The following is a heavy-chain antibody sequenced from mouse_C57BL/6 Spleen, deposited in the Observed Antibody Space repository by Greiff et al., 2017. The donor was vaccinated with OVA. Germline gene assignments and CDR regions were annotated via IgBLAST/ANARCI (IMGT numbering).Heavy chain of an antibody. CDR1: GYAFTNYL. D-gene: IGHD1-1*01. CDR3: ARSGVYDGIPMDY. J-gene: IGHJ4*01. Sequence: QVQLQQSGAELVRPGTSVKVSCKASGYAFTNYLIEWVKQRPGQGLEWIGVINPGSGGTNYNEKFKGKATLTADKSSSTAYMQLSSLTSEDSAVYFCARSGVYDGIPMDYWGQGTSVTVSS. CDR2: INPGSGGT. V-gene: IGHV1-54*01.